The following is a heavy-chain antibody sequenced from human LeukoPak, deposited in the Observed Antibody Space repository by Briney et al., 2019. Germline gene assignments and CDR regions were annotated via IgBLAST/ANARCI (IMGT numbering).Heavy chain of an antibody. Sequence: PGGSLRLSCTASGFTFGDYAMSWFRQAPGKGLEWVANIKQDGSEKYYVDSVKGRFTISRDNAKNSLYLQMNSLRAEDTAVYYCAREEWEPGSSDYWGQGTLVTVSS. CDR2: IKQDGSEK. CDR1: GFTFGDYA. CDR3: AREEWEPGSSDY. D-gene: IGHD1-26*01. J-gene: IGHJ4*02. V-gene: IGHV3-7*01.